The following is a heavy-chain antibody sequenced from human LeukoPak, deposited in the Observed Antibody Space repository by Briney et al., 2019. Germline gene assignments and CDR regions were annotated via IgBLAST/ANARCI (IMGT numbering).Heavy chain of an antibody. Sequence: ASVKLSCKASGYTFTSYYMHWVRQAPGQGLEWMGIINPSGGSTSYAQKFQGRVTMTRDMSTSTVYMELSSLRFEDTAVYYCARVANDFWSGYNWFDPWGQGTLVTVSS. J-gene: IGHJ5*02. V-gene: IGHV1-46*01. D-gene: IGHD3-3*01. CDR2: INPSGGST. CDR1: GYTFTSYY. CDR3: ARVANDFWSGYNWFDP.